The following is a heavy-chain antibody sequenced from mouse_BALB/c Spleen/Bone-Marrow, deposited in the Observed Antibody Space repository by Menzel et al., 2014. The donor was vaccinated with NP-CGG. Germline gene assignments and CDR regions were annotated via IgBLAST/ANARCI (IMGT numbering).Heavy chain of an antibody. J-gene: IGHJ4*01. CDR1: GFTFSSYA. CDR2: ISSGGSYT. Sequence: EAKLVESGGGLVKPGGSLKLSCAASGFTFSSYAMSWVRQSPEKRLEWVAEISSGGSYTYYPDTVTGRFTISRDNAKNTLYLEMSSLRSEDTAMYYCAREGLRRRAAMDYWGQGTSVTVSS. CDR3: AREGLRRRAAMDY. D-gene: IGHD2-4*01. V-gene: IGHV5-9-4*01.